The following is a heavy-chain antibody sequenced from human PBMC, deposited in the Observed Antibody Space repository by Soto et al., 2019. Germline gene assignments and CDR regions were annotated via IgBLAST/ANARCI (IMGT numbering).Heavy chain of an antibody. CDR3: ARQAAAPGIDLWFDP. CDR2: IFYAGNT. V-gene: IGHV4-39*01. J-gene: IGHJ5*02. D-gene: IGHD6-13*01. CDR1: GGSISSSRSY. Sequence: QLQLQESGPGLVKPSETLSITCNVSGGSISSSRSYWAWFRQPPGKELEWIANIFYAGNTYYNPSLKSRVTLSVDTSKKQFSLKLDSVTAADTAVYYCARQAAAPGIDLWFDPWCQGALVTGSS.